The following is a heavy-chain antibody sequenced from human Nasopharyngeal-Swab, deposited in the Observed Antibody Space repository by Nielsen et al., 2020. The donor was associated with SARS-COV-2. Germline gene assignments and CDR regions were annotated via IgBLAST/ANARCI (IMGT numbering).Heavy chain of an antibody. J-gene: IGHJ4*02. Sequence: GGSLRLSCAASGFTFTTYNFNWVRQAPGTGLEWVSSISSSSSYIYYADSVKGRFTISRDNAKNSLYLQMNSLRAEDTAVYYCAKDIRRVRWLQLFDYWGQGTLVTVSS. V-gene: IGHV3-21*01. CDR2: ISSSSSYI. CDR1: GFTFTTYN. D-gene: IGHD5-24*01. CDR3: AKDIRRVRWLQLFDY.